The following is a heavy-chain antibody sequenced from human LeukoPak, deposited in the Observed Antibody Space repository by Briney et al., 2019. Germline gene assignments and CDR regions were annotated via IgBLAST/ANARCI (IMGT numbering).Heavy chain of an antibody. J-gene: IGHJ4*02. CDR3: ARGPGYCTNGVCYTNLFDY. CDR2: INHSGST. CDR1: GGSFSGYY. V-gene: IGHV4-34*01. Sequence: SETLSLTCAVYGGSFSGYYWSWIRQPPGKGLEWIGEINHSGSTNYNPSLKSRVTISVVTSKNQFSLKLSSVTAADTAVYYCARGPGYCTNGVCYTNLFDYWGQGTLVTVSS. D-gene: IGHD2-8*01.